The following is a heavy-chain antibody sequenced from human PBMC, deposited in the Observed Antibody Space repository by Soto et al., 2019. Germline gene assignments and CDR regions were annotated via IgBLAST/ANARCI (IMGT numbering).Heavy chain of an antibody. V-gene: IGHV3-48*01. D-gene: IGHD2-2*01. CDR2: ISSSSSSI. CDR1: GFTFSNYW. J-gene: IGHJ6*03. CDR3: ARGYCSSTSCYLYYYYMDV. Sequence: GGSLRLSCAASGFTFSNYWMHWVSQAPGKGLVWVSYISSSSSSIYYADSVKGRFTISRDNAKNSLYLQMNSLRAEDTAVYYCARGYCSSTSCYLYYYYMDVWGKGTTVTVSS.